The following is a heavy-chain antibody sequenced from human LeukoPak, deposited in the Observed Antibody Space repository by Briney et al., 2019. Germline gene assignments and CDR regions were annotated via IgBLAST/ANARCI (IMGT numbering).Heavy chain of an antibody. CDR1: GGTFSSYT. CDR2: IIPIAGIT. D-gene: IGHD1-7*01. V-gene: IGHV1-69*16. CDR3: ARDRSPPRYNWNYGWFDP. J-gene: IGHJ5*02. Sequence: GSSVKVSCKASGGTFSSYTINWVRQAPGQGLEWMGRIIPIAGITNYAQKFQGRVTITTDESTSTAYMELSSLRSEDTAVYYCARDRSPPRYNWNYGWFDPWGQGTLVTVSS.